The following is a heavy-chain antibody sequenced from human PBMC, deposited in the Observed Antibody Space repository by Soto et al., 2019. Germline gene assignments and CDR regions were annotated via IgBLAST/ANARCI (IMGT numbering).Heavy chain of an antibody. CDR1: RGTFSSYA. V-gene: IGHV1-69*13. CDR3: AREGHYDILARGWFDP. D-gene: IGHD3-9*01. CDR2: IIPIFGTA. Sequence: SVKVSCKASRGTFSSYAISWVRQAPGQGLEWMGGIIPIFGTANYAQKFQGRVTITADESTSTAYMELSSLRSEDTAVYYCAREGHYDILARGWFDPWGQGTLVTVSS. J-gene: IGHJ5*02.